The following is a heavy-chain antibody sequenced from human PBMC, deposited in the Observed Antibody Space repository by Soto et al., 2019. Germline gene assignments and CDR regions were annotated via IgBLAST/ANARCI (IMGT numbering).Heavy chain of an antibody. CDR1: GFSLTTIGLG. V-gene: IGHV2-5*01. D-gene: IGHD3-16*01. Sequence: VSGPTLVNPTQTLTLTCTFPGFSLTTIGLGVGWIRQPPGKALEWLAVIYWNDDKRYNPSLRSRLAITKDTSKNQVVLTMTNMDPVDTATYYCGHRRESYDYSGLDVWGQGTTVTVSS. CDR2: IYWNDDK. J-gene: IGHJ6*02. CDR3: GHRRESYDYSGLDV.